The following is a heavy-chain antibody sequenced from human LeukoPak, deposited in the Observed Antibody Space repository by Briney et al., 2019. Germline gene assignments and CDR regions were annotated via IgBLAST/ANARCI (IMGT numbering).Heavy chain of an antibody. CDR1: GFTFSSSA. J-gene: IGHJ4*02. CDR2: ISGSGGST. D-gene: IGHD6-13*01. Sequence: GSLRLSCAASGFTFSSSAMSWVRQAPGKGLEWVSAISGSGGSTYYADSVEGRFTISRDNSKNTLYLQMNSLRDEDTAVYYCAKDRGDSSIWYYFDYWGQGTLVTVSS. V-gene: IGHV3-23*01. CDR3: AKDRGDSSIWYYFDY.